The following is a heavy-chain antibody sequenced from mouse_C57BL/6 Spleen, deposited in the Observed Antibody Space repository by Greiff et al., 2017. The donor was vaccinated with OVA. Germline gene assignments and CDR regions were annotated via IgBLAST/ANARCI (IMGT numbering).Heavy chain of an antibody. CDR2: IYPSDSET. D-gene: IGHD2-5*01. CDR3: ARFYSKDAMDY. CDR1: GYTFTSYW. V-gene: IGHV1-61*01. J-gene: IGHJ4*01. Sequence: VQLQQPGAELVRPGSSVKLSCKASGYTFTSYWMDWVKQRPGQGLEWIGNIYPSDSETHYNQKFKDKATLTVDKSSSTAYMQLSSLTSEDSAVYYCARFYSKDAMDYWGQGTSVTVSS.